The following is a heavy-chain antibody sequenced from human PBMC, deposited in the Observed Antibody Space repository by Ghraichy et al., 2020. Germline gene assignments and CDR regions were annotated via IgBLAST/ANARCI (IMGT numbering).Heavy chain of an antibody. J-gene: IGHJ6*02. CDR1: GFTFSSYG. Sequence: GGSLRLSCAASGFTFSSYGMHWVRQAPGKGLEWVAVIWYDGSNKYYADSVKGRFTISRDNSKNTLYLQMNSLRAEDTAVYYCARNRGDSSGYPGETYYYGMDVWGQGTTVTVSS. D-gene: IGHD3-22*01. CDR2: IWYDGSNK. CDR3: ARNRGDSSGYPGETYYYGMDV. V-gene: IGHV3-33*01.